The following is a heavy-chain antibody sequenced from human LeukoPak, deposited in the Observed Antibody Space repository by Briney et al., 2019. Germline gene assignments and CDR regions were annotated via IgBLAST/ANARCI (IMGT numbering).Heavy chain of an antibody. CDR2: IRGGSTYI. CDR1: GFTFSTYN. D-gene: IGHD1-26*01. Sequence: AGVSLRLSCTAAGFTFSTYNMNWVRHAPGKRLDCFSSIRGGSTYIYYTDSVKGRFTISRDNAKNSLNLQMESLSAEDTAVYYCARESGIMVGDYYYYHMDVWGIGTTVTVSS. J-gene: IGHJ6*03. CDR3: ARESGIMVGDYYYYHMDV. V-gene: IGHV3-21*01.